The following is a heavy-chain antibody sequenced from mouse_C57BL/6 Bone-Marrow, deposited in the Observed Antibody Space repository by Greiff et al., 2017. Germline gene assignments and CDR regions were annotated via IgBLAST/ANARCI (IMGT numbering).Heavy chain of an antibody. CDR3: ARRVGDYDGDWYFDV. J-gene: IGHJ1*03. V-gene: IGHV1-18*01. CDR2: INPNNGGT. Sequence: VQLQQSGPELVKPGASVKIPCKASGYTFTDYNMDWVKQSHGKSLEWIGDINPNNGGTISNQKFKGKATLTVDKSSSTAYMELRSLTSEDTAVYYCARRVGDYDGDWYFDVWGTGTTVTVSS. CDR1: GYTFTDYN. D-gene: IGHD2-4*01.